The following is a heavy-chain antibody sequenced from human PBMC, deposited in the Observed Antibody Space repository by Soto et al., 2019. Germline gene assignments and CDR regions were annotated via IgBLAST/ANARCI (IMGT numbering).Heavy chain of an antibody. Sequence: QVQLVQSGAEVKKPGASVKVSCKASGYTFTSYGISWVRQAPGQGLEWMGWISAYNGNTNYAQQLQGRVTMTTDTSTSTAYMELRSLRSDDTAVYYCARDSTSGWYGTNDAFDIWGQGTMVTVSS. CDR1: GYTFTSYG. J-gene: IGHJ3*02. V-gene: IGHV1-18*01. CDR2: ISAYNGNT. D-gene: IGHD6-19*01. CDR3: ARDSTSGWYGTNDAFDI.